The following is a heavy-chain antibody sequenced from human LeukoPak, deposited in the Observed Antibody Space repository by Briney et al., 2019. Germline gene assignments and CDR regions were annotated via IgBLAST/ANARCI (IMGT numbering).Heavy chain of an antibody. CDR1: GFTFSSYA. CDR3: AKDPVVVIAARFGY. V-gene: IGHV3-23*01. D-gene: IGHD2-21*01. Sequence: GGSLRLSCAASGFTFSSYAMSWVRQAPGKGLEWVSGISGSGGSTYYADSVKGRFTISRDNSKNTLYLQMNSLRAEDTAVYYCAKDPVVVIAARFGYWGQGTLVTVSS. J-gene: IGHJ4*02. CDR2: ISGSGGST.